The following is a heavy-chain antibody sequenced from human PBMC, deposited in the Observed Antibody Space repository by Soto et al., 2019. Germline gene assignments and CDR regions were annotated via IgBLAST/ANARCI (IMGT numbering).Heavy chain of an antibody. CDR2: INPDNGDT. CDR3: ARERMNGLDV. V-gene: IGHV1-2*02. J-gene: IGHJ6*02. CDR1: GYTFTGHY. Sequence: ASVKVSCKASGYTFTGHYMHWVRQAPGQGLEWMGWINPDNGDTNYAQKSQSRVTMTRDTSISTAYMELSRLRSDDTAVFYCARERMNGLDVWGQGTMVTVSS.